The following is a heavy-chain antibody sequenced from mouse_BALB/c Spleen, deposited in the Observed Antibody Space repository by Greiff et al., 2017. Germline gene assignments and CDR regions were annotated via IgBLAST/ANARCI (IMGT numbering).Heavy chain of an antibody. CDR2: IYPGGGYT. CDR3: ARIPYGNYGWFAY. CDR1: GYTFTNYW. D-gene: IGHD2-10*02. V-gene: IGHV1-63*02. Sequence: VQLQQSGAELVRPGTSVKISCKASGYTFTNYWLGWVKQRPGHGLEWIGDIYPGGGYTNYNEKFKGKATLTADTSSSTAYMQLSSLTSEDSAVYFCARIPYGNYGWFAYWGQGTLVTVSA. J-gene: IGHJ3*01.